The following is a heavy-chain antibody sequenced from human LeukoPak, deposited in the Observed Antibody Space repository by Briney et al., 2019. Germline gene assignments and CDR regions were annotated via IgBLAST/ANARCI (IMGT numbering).Heavy chain of an antibody. Sequence: PSETLSLTCAVSGESISSTNWWSWVRQAPGKGLEWIGEIYHSGTTKYNPSLKSRVTISFDTSKNQFSLNLRSVTAADTAVYYCARGAQYSSSVPPFAFDYWGQGTLVTVSS. CDR3: ARGAQYSSSVPPFAFDY. J-gene: IGHJ4*02. CDR2: IYHSGTT. D-gene: IGHD6-6*01. V-gene: IGHV4-4*02. CDR1: GESISSTNW.